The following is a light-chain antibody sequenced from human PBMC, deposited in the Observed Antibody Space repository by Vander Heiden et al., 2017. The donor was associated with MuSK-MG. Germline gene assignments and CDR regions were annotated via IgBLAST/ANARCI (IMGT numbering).Light chain of an antibody. CDR2: SNN. CDR3: AAWDDSLKGV. CDR1: SSNIGSNN. J-gene: IGLJ1*01. Sequence: QSVLTQPPSASGTPGQRVTISCSGSSSNIGSNNVNWYQQMPGTAHKLLIYSNNQRPSGVPDRFSGSKSGTSAFPAISGLQSEDEAEYYCAAWDDSLKGVFGTGTKLTVL. V-gene: IGLV1-44*01.